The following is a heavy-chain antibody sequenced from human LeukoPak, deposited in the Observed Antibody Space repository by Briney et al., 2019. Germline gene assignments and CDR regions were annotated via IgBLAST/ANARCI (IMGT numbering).Heavy chain of an antibody. CDR1: GFTFSNAW. D-gene: IGHD4-17*01. CDR2: ISASGDST. V-gene: IGHV3-11*04. CDR3: ARDLGYGDYETRDLYYYYMDV. Sequence: GGSLRLSCAASGFTFSNAWMSWVRQAPGKGLEWVSHISASGDSTYYADSVRGRFTISRDNAKNSLYLQMNSLRAEDTAVYYCARDLGYGDYETRDLYYYYMDVWGKGTTVTISS. J-gene: IGHJ6*03.